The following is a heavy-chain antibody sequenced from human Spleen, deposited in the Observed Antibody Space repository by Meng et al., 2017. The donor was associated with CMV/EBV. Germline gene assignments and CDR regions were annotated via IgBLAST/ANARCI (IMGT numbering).Heavy chain of an antibody. CDR3: AKEDGLIVPFDY. CDR1: GFTFSRFS. CDR2: ISYDGKDK. D-gene: IGHD2/OR15-2a*01. Sequence: GESLKISCEASGFTFSRFSLHWVRQAPGKGLEWVAVISYDGKDKHYADSVKGQFTISRDNYKSTLYLQMNSLRAEDTAVYYCAKEDGLIVPFDYWGQGTLVTVSS. J-gene: IGHJ4*02. V-gene: IGHV3-30*04.